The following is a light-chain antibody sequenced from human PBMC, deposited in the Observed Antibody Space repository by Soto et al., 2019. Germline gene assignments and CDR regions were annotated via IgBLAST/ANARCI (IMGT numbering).Light chain of an antibody. Sequence: QSVLTQSSSASASLGSSVKLTCTLSSGYSTYSIAWHQQQPGTAPRYLMKVERSGRYNKGSGVPDRFSGFSSGADRHLTIPSLQSEDGGDYYCETWDSNTHVVFGRGTKVTLL. CDR2: VERSGRY. CDR3: ETWDSNTHVV. V-gene: IGLV4-60*03. J-gene: IGLJ2*01. CDR1: SGYSTYS.